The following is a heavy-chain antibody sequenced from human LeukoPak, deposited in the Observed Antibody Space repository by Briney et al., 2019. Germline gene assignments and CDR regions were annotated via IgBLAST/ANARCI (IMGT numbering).Heavy chain of an antibody. J-gene: IGHJ4*02. V-gene: IGHV3-21*01. CDR3: ARASGGSYLYYFDY. CDR1: GFTFSTYN. CDR2: ISSSSNYI. D-gene: IGHD1-26*01. Sequence: PGGSLRLSCAASGFTFSTYNMNWVRQAPGKGLEWVSSISSSSNYIYYADSVKGRFTISRDNAKNSLYLQMNSLRAEDTDVYYCARASGGSYLYYFDYWGQGTLVTVSS.